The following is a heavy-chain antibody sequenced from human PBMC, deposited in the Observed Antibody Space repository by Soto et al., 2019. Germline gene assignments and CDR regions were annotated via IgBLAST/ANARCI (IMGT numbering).Heavy chain of an antibody. CDR2: INPSGGST. Sequence: ASVKVSCKASGYTFTGYFMPWLRQAPGQGLEWMGIINPSGGSTSYAQKFQGRVTMTRDTSTSTVYMELSSLRSEDTAVYYCASNEQPTYYYGMDVWGQGTTVTVSS. CDR1: GYTFTGYF. CDR3: ASNEQPTYYYGMDV. J-gene: IGHJ6*02. V-gene: IGHV1-46*01. D-gene: IGHD1-1*01.